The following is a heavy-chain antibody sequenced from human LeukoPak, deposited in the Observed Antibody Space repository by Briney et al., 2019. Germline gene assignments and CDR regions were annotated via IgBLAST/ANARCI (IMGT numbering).Heavy chain of an antibody. CDR1: GGSISSFY. CDR2: IYYSGST. J-gene: IGHJ4*02. V-gene: IGHV4-59*06. Sequence: SETLSLTCTVSGGSISSFYWSWIRQHPGKGLEWIGYIYYSGSTYYNPSLKSRVTISVDTSKNQFSLKLSSVTAADTAVYYCARGRRSPHPLLDYWGQGTLVTVSS. CDR3: ARGRRSPHPLLDY.